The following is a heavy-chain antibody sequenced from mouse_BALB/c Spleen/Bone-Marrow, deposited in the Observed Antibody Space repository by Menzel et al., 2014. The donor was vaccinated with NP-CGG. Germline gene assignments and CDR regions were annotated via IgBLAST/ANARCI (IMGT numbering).Heavy chain of an antibody. CDR1: GFTFTSYW. J-gene: IGHJ2*01. V-gene: IGHV1-5*01. CDR3: TTPARNYFDY. Sequence: VQLQQSGTVLARPGASVKMSCKASGFTFTSYWMHWVKQRPGQGLEWIGTIYPGNSDTTYNQKFKGKAKLTAVTSTSTAYMELSSLTNEDSAVYYYTTPARNYFDYWGQGTTLTVSS. CDR2: IYPGNSDT.